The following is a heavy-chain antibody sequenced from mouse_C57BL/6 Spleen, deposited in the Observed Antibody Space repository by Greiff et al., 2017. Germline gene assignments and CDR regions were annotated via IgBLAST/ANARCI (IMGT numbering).Heavy chain of an antibody. CDR3: ARSITTVVATRRDSYYYAMDY. CDR1: GYSFTDYN. V-gene: IGHV1-39*01. Sequence: LVESGPELVKPGASVKISCKASGYSFTDYNMNWVKQSNGKSLEWIGVINPNYGTTSYNQKFKGKATLTVDQSSSTAYMQLNSLTSEDSAVYYCARSITTVVATRRDSYYYAMDYWGQGTSVTVSS. J-gene: IGHJ4*01. D-gene: IGHD1-1*01. CDR2: INPNYGTT.